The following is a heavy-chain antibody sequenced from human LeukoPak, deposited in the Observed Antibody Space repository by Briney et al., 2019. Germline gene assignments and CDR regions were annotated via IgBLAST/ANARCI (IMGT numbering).Heavy chain of an antibody. CDR3: TKDKSARRSYGDAFDI. D-gene: IGHD4-17*01. V-gene: IGHV3-9*01. CDR2: VGWHGGSI. J-gene: IGHJ3*02. Sequence: PGRSLRLSCVASGFMFDDYAIHWVRQAPGKGLEWVSGVGWHGGSIGYADSVKGRFTVSRDNAKRSLYLQMNSLRAEDTALYYCTKDKSARRSYGDAFDIWSQGTVVTVSP. CDR1: GFMFDDYA.